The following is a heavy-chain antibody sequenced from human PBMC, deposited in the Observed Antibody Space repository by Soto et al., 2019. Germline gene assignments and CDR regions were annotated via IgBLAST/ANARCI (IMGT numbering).Heavy chain of an antibody. Sequence: GSLRLSCAASGFTFSSYDMHWVRQATGKGLEWVSAIGTAGDTYYPGSVKGRFTISRENAKNSLYLQMNSLRAGDTAVYYCARIWSNGAFDIWGQGTMVTVSS. J-gene: IGHJ3*02. V-gene: IGHV3-13*01. CDR1: GFTFSSYD. CDR2: IGTAGDT. D-gene: IGHD3-16*01. CDR3: ARIWSNGAFDI.